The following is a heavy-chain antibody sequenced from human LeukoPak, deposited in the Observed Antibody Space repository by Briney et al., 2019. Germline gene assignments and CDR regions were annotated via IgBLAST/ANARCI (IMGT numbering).Heavy chain of an antibody. V-gene: IGHV3-33*08. J-gene: IGHJ4*02. D-gene: IGHD4-23*01. CDR2: IWYDGSNK. Sequence: GGSLRLSCAASGFTFNSYAMSWVRQAPGKGLEWVAVIWYDGSNKYYADSVKGRFTISRDNSKNTLYLQMNSLRAEDTAVYYCARGVLRWYYFDYWGQGTLVTVSS. CDR3: ARGVLRWYYFDY. CDR1: GFTFNSYA.